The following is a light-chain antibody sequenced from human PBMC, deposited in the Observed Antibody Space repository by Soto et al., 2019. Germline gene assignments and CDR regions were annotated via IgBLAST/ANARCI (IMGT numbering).Light chain of an antibody. CDR1: QSISSW. V-gene: IGKV1-5*01. CDR3: QQYNSYSPAA. J-gene: IGKJ1*01. CDR2: DAS. Sequence: DIQMTQSPSTLSASVEDRVTITCRASQSISSWLAWYQQKPGKAPKLLIYDASSLESGVPSRFSGSGSATEFTLTISSLQPHDFATYYCQQYNSYSPAAFGQGTKVDIK.